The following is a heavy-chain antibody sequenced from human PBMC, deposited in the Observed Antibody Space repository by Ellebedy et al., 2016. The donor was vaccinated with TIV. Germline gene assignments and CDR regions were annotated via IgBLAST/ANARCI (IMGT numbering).Heavy chain of an antibody. J-gene: IGHJ3*02. CDR1: GGSISSYY. CDR2: IYYSGST. V-gene: IGHV4-59*01. CDR3: ARVYGSGSYHDAFDI. D-gene: IGHD3-10*01. Sequence: SETLSLTXTVSGGSISSYYWSWIRQPPGKGLEWIGYIYYSGSTNYNPSLKSRVTISVDTSKNQFSLKLSSVTAADTAVYYCARVYGSGSYHDAFDIWGQGTMVTVSS.